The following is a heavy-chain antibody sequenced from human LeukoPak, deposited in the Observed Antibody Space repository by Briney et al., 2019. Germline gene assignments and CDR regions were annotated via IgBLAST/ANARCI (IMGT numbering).Heavy chain of an antibody. CDR1: GFTFGDYA. CDR3: TRRYFDWLPNDY. Sequence: GGSLRLSCTASGFTFGDYAMSWVRQAPGKGLEWVGFIRSKAYGGTTEYAASVKGRFTISRDDSKSIAYLQMNSLKTEDTAVYYCTRRYFDWLPNDYWGQGTLVTVSS. CDR2: IRSKAYGGTT. V-gene: IGHV3-49*04. D-gene: IGHD3-9*01. J-gene: IGHJ4*02.